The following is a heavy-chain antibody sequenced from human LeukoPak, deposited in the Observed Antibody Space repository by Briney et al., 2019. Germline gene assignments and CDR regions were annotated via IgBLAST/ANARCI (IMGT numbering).Heavy chain of an antibody. CDR3: ARDASALH. D-gene: IGHD3-3*01. V-gene: IGHV3-7*01. CDR2: IKQDGSEK. CDR1: GFTFSSYW. J-gene: IGHJ4*02. Sequence: GGSLRLSCAASGFTFSSYWMSWVRQAPGKGLEWVANIKQDGSEKYYVDSVKGRFTISRDNAKSSLSLQMNSLRVDDTAVYYCARDASALHWGQGARVTVSS.